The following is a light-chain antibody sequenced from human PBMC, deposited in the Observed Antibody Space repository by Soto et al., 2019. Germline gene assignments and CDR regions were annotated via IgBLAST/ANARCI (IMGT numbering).Light chain of an antibody. CDR2: DDS. V-gene: IGLV3-21*02. J-gene: IGLJ7*01. CDR3: QVWDSSSDHAV. CDR1: NVGSRT. Sequence: SYELTQPPSVSVAPGQTARITCGGSNVGSRTVHWFQQKPGQAPVLVVYDDSDRPSGTPERFSGSNSGNTAILTISRVEAGDEADYYCQVWDSSSDHAVFGGGTQLTVL.